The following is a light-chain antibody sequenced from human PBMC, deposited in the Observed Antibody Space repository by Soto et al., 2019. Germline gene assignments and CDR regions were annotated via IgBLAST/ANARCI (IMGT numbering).Light chain of an antibody. V-gene: IGKV3-15*01. Sequence: EIVMTQSPATQSVSPGERATLSCSASQSVSSNLAWYQQKPGQTPSLLIYGASTMSTVIPPRFSGSGSGKEFTITISGLQSEDFGVYYCQQYNVCHPYTFGQGNKLAIK. CDR3: QQYNVCHPYT. CDR2: GAS. CDR1: QSVSSN. J-gene: IGKJ2*01.